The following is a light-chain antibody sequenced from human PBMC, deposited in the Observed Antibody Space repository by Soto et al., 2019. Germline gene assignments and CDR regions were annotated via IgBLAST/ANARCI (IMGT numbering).Light chain of an antibody. CDR1: QSVSSY. CDR3: QQRSNWPLLT. V-gene: IGKV3-11*01. Sequence: EIVLTQSPGTLSLSPGERATLSCRASQSVSSYLVWYQQKPGQAPRLLIYDASNRATGIPARFSGSGSGTDFTLTISSLEPEDFAIYYCQQRSNWPLLTFGGGTKLDIK. CDR2: DAS. J-gene: IGKJ4*01.